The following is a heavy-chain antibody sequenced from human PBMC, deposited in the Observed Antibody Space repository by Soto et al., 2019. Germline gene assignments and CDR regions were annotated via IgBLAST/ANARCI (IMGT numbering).Heavy chain of an antibody. CDR2: ISYDGSNK. V-gene: IGHV3-30*18. Sequence: GGSLRLSCAASGFTFSSYGMHWVRQAPGKGLEWVAVISYDGSNKYYADSVKGRFTISRDNSKNTLYLQMNSLRAEDTAVYYCAKALLRALSGYSSAFDYWGQGTLVTVSS. J-gene: IGHJ4*02. CDR1: GFTFSSYG. D-gene: IGHD6-19*01. CDR3: AKALLRALSGYSSAFDY.